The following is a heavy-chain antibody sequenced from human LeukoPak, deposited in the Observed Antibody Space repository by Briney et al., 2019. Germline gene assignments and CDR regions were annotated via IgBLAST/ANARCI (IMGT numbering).Heavy chain of an antibody. V-gene: IGHV4-34*01. J-gene: IGHJ4*02. CDR1: GGSFSGYY. D-gene: IGHD3-22*01. CDR3: ARGLGYDSSGRYYFDY. Sequence: ASETLSLTCAVYGGSFSGYYWSWIRQPPGKGLEWIGEINHSGSTNYNPSLKSRVTISVDTSKNQFSLKLSSVTAADTAVYYCARGLGYDSSGRYYFDYWGQGTLVTVSS. CDR2: INHSGST.